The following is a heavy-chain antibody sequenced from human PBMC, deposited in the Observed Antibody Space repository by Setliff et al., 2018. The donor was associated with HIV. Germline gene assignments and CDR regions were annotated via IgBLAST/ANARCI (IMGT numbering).Heavy chain of an antibody. V-gene: IGHV1-69*13. Sequence: GASVKVSCKASGDTFNNYAIGWVRQAPGQGLEWMGGILPVSGAANYAQKFQGRVTITADESTATFYMEMSTLRSEDTAVYYCVNLPFFYYYYMDVWGEGTPVPSP. CDR3: VNLPFFYYYYMDV. J-gene: IGHJ6*03. CDR1: GDTFNNYA. CDR2: ILPVSGAA.